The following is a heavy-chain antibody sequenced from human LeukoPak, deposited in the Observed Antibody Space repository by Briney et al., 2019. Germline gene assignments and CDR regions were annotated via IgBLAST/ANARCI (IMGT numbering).Heavy chain of an antibody. Sequence: SETLSLTCTVSGGSISSSSYYWGWIRQPPGKGLEWIGSIYYSGSTYYNPSLKSRVTISVATSKNQFSLKLSSVTAADTAVYYCARHSYSSGWYSDYWGQGTLVTVSS. CDR3: ARHSYSSGWYSDY. CDR2: IYYSGST. J-gene: IGHJ4*02. D-gene: IGHD6-19*01. V-gene: IGHV4-39*01. CDR1: GGSISSSSYY.